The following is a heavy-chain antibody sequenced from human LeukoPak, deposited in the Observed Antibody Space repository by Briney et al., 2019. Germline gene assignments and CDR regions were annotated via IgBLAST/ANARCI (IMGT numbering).Heavy chain of an antibody. CDR2: FGGRGGGT. J-gene: IGHJ4*02. CDR3: AKDTSIIHSSGWFPY. Sequence: PGGSLRLSCAASGFTFSSYSMNWVRQAPGKGLEWVSTFGGRGGGTYYADSVKGRFTISRDDSKNTLYLQMNSLRAEDTAVYYCAKDTSIIHSSGWFPYWGQGTLVTVSS. V-gene: IGHV3-23*01. CDR1: GFTFSSYS. D-gene: IGHD6-19*01.